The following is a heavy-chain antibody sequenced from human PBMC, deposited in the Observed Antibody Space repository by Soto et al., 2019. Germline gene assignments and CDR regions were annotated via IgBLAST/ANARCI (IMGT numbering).Heavy chain of an antibody. CDR2: INPNSGGT. CDR3: ARTYCSGGSCYSPYYFDY. Sequence: ASVKVSCKASGYTFTGYYMHWVRQAPGQGLEWMGWINPNSGGTNYAQKFQGWVTMTRDTSISTAYMELSRLRSDDTAVYYCARTYCSGGSCYSPYYFDYWGQGTLVTVSS. D-gene: IGHD2-15*01. J-gene: IGHJ4*02. CDR1: GYTFTGYY. V-gene: IGHV1-2*04.